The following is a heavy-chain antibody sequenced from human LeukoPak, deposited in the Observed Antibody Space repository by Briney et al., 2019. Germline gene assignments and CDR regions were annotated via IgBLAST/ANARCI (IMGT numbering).Heavy chain of an antibody. V-gene: IGHV3-74*01. CDR3: IREVQVRASASLGL. CDR2: MNSAGTTI. D-gene: IGHD1-1*01. Sequence: GGSLRLSCAASGFTISGFWMHWVRQVPGEGLVWVARMNSAGTTINYADSVKGRFTISRDNVRNTLHLQMNNLSLEDTAVYFCIREVQVRASASLGLWGRGSLVTVS. J-gene: IGHJ4*01. CDR1: GFTISGFW.